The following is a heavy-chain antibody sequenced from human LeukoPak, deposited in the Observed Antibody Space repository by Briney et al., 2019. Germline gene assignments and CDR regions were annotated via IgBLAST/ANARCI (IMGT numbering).Heavy chain of an antibody. CDR3: AREGHCSSISCPPEFDY. D-gene: IGHD2-2*01. Sequence: PGGSLRLSCAASGFTFGSYVMHWVRQAPGKGLEWVAVIWYDGSNKYYGDSVKARFTISRDNSQNTLYLQMNSLRAEDTAVYYCAREGHCSSISCPPEFDYWGQGTLVTVSS. CDR2: IWYDGSNK. J-gene: IGHJ4*02. V-gene: IGHV3-33*01. CDR1: GFTFGSYV.